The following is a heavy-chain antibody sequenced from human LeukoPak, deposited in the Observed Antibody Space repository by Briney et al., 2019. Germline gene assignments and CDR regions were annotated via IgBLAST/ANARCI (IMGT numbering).Heavy chain of an antibody. D-gene: IGHD1-14*01. V-gene: IGHV3-48*03. CDR3: ASTPEIGVDY. CDR1: GFTFSSYE. J-gene: IGHJ4*02. CDR2: ISSSGSTI. Sequence: GGSLRLSCAASGFTFSSYEMNWVRQAPGKGLEWVSYISSSGSTIYYADSVKGRFTISRDNAKNSLYLQMNSLRAEDTAVYYCASTPEIGVDYWGQGTLVTVSS.